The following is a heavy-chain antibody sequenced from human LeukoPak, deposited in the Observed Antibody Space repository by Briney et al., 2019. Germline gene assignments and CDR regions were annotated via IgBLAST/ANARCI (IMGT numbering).Heavy chain of an antibody. CDR2: ISGSGGST. V-gene: IGHV3-23*01. CDR3: AKGGGYYDSSGYYLDY. Sequence: AGGSLRLSCAASGFTFSSYAMSWVRQAPGKGLEWVSAISGSGGSTYYADSVKGRFTISRDNSKNTLYLQMNSLRAEDTAVYYCAKGGGYYDSSGYYLDYWGQGTLVTVSS. D-gene: IGHD3-22*01. J-gene: IGHJ4*02. CDR1: GFTFSSYA.